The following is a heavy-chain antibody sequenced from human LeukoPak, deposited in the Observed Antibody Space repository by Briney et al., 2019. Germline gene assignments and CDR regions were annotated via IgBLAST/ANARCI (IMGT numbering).Heavy chain of an antibody. V-gene: IGHV4-34*01. Sequence: PSETLSLTCAVYGGSFSGYYWSWIRQPPGKGLEWIGEINHSGSPNYNPSLKSRVTISVDTSKNQFSLKLSSVTAADTAVYYCAKLPRYSYGLYYYYGMDVWGQGTTVTVSS. D-gene: IGHD5-18*01. CDR1: GGSFSGYY. CDR3: AKLPRYSYGLYYYYGMDV. CDR2: INHSGSP. J-gene: IGHJ6*02.